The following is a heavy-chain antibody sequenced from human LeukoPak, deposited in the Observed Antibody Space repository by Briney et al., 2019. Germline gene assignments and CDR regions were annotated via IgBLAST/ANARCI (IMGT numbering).Heavy chain of an antibody. V-gene: IGHV1-2*06. CDR2: VNPNTGGT. J-gene: IGHJ4*02. D-gene: IGHD4-17*01. CDR1: GYTFTASY. CDR3: ARDKDYEKIDY. Sequence: ASVKVSCKASGYTFTASYIHWVRQAPGQGLEWIGRVNPNTGGTNYAQKLQGRVTMTTDTSTSTAYMELRSLRSDDTAVYYCARDKDYEKIDYWGQGTLVTVSS.